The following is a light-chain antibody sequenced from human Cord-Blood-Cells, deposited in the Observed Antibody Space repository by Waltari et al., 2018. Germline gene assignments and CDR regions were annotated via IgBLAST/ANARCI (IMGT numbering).Light chain of an antibody. CDR1: QSVSSN. CDR3: QQYNNWPPYT. V-gene: IGKV3-15*01. J-gene: IGKJ2*01. Sequence: EIVMTQSPATLSVSPGARATLSCRASQSVSSNLAWYQQKPGQAPRLLIYGASTRATGISARFSGSGSGTEFTLTISSLQSEDFAVYYCQQYNNWPPYTFGQGTKLEIK. CDR2: GAS.